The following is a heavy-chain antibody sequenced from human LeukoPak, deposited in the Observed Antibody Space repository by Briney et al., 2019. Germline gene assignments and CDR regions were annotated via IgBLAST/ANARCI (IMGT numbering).Heavy chain of an antibody. CDR2: ISYDGSNK. CDR3: ASGSSGSNWFDP. D-gene: IGHD6-19*01. Sequence: GGSLRLSCAASGFSFSDYAMHWVRQAPGKGLEWVAVISYDGSNKYYADSVKGRFTISRDNSKNTLYLQMNSLRAEDTAVYYCASGSSGSNWFDPWGQGTLVTVSS. J-gene: IGHJ5*02. CDR1: GFSFSDYA. V-gene: IGHV3-30-3*01.